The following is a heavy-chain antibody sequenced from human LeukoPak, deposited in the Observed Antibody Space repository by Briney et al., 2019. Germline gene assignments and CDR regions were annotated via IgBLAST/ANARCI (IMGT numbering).Heavy chain of an antibody. V-gene: IGHV3-21*01. CDR2: ISTSSYDI. CDR3: AKISHDHGDSADY. J-gene: IGHJ4*02. CDR1: GFTFSSYS. D-gene: IGHD4-17*01. Sequence: PGGSLRLSCAASGFTFSSYSMNWVRQAPGKGLEWVSSISTSSYDIYYADSVKGRFTISRDNAKNSLYLQMNSLRAEDTAMYYCAKISHDHGDSADYWGQGTLVTVSS.